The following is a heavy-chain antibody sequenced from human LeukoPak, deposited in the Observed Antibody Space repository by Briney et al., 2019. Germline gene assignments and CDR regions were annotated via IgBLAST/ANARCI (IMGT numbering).Heavy chain of an antibody. CDR2: IYHSGST. D-gene: IGHD5-24*01. CDR3: AKDQGRDGYNT. Sequence: PSETLSLTCTVSGGSISSGGYYWSWIRQPPGKGLEWIGYIYHSGSTYYNPSPKSRVTMSVDTSKNQFSLKLSSVTAADTAVYYCAKDQGRDGYNTWGQGTLVTVSS. J-gene: IGHJ5*02. CDR1: GGSISSGGYY. V-gene: IGHV4-30-2*02.